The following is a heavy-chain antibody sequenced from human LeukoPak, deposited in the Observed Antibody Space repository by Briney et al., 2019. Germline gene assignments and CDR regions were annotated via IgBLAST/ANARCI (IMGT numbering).Heavy chain of an antibody. Sequence: SGGSLRLSCAASGFTFSSYAMSGVRQAPGKGLEWLSDISGNGAGPHYADSVKGRFTISRDNSKNTLYLQMNSLRAEDTAVYYCAKPQYYYDSRRYSAGDHWGQGTLVTVSS. CDR3: AKPQYYYDSRRYSAGDH. V-gene: IGHV3-23*01. CDR1: GFTFSSYA. CDR2: ISGNGAGP. J-gene: IGHJ4*02. D-gene: IGHD3-22*01.